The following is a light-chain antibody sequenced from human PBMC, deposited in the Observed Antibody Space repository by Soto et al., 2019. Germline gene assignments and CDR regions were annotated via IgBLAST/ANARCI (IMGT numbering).Light chain of an antibody. CDR1: QDISSN. CDR2: DVS. V-gene: IGKV1-33*01. J-gene: IGKJ1*01. Sequence: DIQMTQSPPSLSGFVGDRVSITCQLSQDISSNLNWYQQKAGEAPRLLISDVSTLETGVPSRFSGSGSGTDYTLTIASLQPEDTATYYCQHYDTGPTWTFGQGTKVQI. CDR3: QHYDTGPTWT.